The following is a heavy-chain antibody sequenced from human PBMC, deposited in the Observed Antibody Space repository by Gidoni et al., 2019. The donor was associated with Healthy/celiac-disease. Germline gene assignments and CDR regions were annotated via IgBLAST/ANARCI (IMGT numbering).Heavy chain of an antibody. D-gene: IGHD3-22*01. Sequence: QVQLVESGGGVVQPGRSLRLSCAAAGSTFSSYAMHWVRQAPRKGLEWVAVISYDGSNKYYADSVKGRFTISRDNSKNTLYLQMNSLRAEDTAVYYCARDQYYYDSSGFDAFDIWGQGTMVTVSS. CDR1: GSTFSSYA. J-gene: IGHJ3*02. V-gene: IGHV3-30*01. CDR3: ARDQYYYDSSGFDAFDI. CDR2: ISYDGSNK.